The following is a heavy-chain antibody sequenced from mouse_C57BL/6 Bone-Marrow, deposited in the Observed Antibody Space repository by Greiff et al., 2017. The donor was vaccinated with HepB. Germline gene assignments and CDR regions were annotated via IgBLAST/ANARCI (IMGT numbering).Heavy chain of an antibody. CDR3: ARDYGSSFPFAY. CDR1: GFTFSSYT. V-gene: IGHV5-9*01. J-gene: IGHJ3*01. CDR2: ISGGGGNT. Sequence: EVKLVESGGGLVKPGGSLKLSCAASGFTFSSYTMSWVRQTPEKRLEWVATISGGGGNTYYPDSVKGRFTISRDNAKNTLYLQMSSLRSEDTALYYCARDYGSSFPFAYWGQGTLVTVSA. D-gene: IGHD1-1*01.